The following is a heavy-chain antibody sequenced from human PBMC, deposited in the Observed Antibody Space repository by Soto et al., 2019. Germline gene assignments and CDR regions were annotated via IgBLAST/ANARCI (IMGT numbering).Heavy chain of an antibody. Sequence: DVPLLESGGGLVQPGGSLRLSCAASGFTFSSYAMSWVRQAPGKGLEWVSGISDSGDSTYYADSVKGRFTISRDNFKNTLYLQMNSLRAEDTAVYYCAKDLRLRSDYWGQGTLVTVSS. V-gene: IGHV3-23*01. CDR2: ISDSGDST. CDR1: GFTFSSYA. CDR3: AKDLRLRSDY. D-gene: IGHD3-16*01. J-gene: IGHJ4*02.